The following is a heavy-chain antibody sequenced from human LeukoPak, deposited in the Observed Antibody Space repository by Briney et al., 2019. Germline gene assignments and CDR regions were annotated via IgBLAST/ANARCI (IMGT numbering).Heavy chain of an antibody. J-gene: IGHJ4*02. CDR2: FYHTGST. CDR1: GASISTHY. Sequence: KASETLSLTCTVSGASISTHYWSWIRHAPGKGLQFIGSFYHTGSTYYNPSLESRVTISEDTSKNQISLKLRSVTAADTAIYFCATSITWPQVFDVWGQGTLVPVSA. D-gene: IGHD3-3*02. V-gene: IGHV4-59*11. CDR3: ATSITWPQVFDV.